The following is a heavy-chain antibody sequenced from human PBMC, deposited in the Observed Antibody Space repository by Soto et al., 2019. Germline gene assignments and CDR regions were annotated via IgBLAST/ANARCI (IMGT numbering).Heavy chain of an antibody. V-gene: IGHV4-59*01. CDR3: AREQRGALFCSSTSCYLAESKLYYYYYYMDV. J-gene: IGHJ6*03. D-gene: IGHD2-2*01. CDR2: IYYSGST. CDR1: GGSISSYY. Sequence: SETLSLTCTVSGGSISSYYWSWIRQPPGKGLEWIGYIYYSGSTNYNPSLKSRVTISVDTSKNQFSLKLSSVTAADTAVYYCAREQRGALFCSSTSCYLAESKLYYYYYYMDVWGKGTTVTVSS.